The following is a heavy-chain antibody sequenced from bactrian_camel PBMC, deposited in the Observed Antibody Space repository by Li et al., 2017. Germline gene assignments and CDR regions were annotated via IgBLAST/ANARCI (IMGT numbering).Heavy chain of an antibody. D-gene: IGHD2*01. CDR1: GFTFSKYI. V-gene: IGHV3S1*01. CDR3: AASPSDWAFMY. Sequence: HVQLVESGGALVQPGGSLRLSCAASGFTFSKYIINWVRQAPGKGLEWVSSISSSGVSTYYADSVKDRFTISRDNAKNTMYLQLNSLTTEDTAMYYCAASPSDWAFMYWGQGTQVTVS. J-gene: IGHJ4*01. CDR2: ISSSGVST.